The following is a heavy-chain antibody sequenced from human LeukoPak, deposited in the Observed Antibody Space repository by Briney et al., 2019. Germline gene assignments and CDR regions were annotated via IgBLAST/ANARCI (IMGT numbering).Heavy chain of an antibody. Sequence: GGSLRLSCAASGFTFSSYAMSWVRQAPGKGLEWVSAISGSGGSTYYADSVKGRFTISRDNSKNTLYLQMNSLRAEDTAVHYCAKKGFGELVIDYWGQGPLVTVSS. D-gene: IGHD3-10*01. CDR1: GFTFSSYA. CDR2: ISGSGGST. V-gene: IGHV3-23*01. CDR3: AKKGFGELVIDY. J-gene: IGHJ4*02.